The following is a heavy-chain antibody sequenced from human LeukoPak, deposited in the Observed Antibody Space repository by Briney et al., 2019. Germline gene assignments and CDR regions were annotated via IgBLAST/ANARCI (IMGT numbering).Heavy chain of an antibody. CDR3: AKGPWRRYFDCLGEGPDDALDI. Sequence: PGGSLRLSCAASGFTFSSYGMHWVRQAPGKGLEWVAFIRYDGSNKYYADSVKGRFTISRDNSKNTLYLQMNSLRAEDTAVYYCAKGPWRRYFDCLGEGPDDALDIWGQGTMVTVSS. CDR2: IRYDGSNK. J-gene: IGHJ3*02. CDR1: GFTFSSYG. V-gene: IGHV3-30*02. D-gene: IGHD3-9*01.